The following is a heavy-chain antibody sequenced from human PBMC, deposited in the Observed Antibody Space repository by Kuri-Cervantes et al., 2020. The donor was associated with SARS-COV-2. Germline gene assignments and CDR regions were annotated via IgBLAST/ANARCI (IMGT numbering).Heavy chain of an antibody. CDR2: IYYSGST. Sequence: SETLSLTCAVYGGSFSGYYWGWIRQPPGKGLEWIGSIYYSGSTYYNPSLKSRVTISVDTSMTQFSLKLSSVTAADTAVYYCARANGDYQIEIDYYYYYYMDVWGKGTTVTVSS. D-gene: IGHD4-17*01. CDR3: ARANGDYQIEIDYYYYYYMDV. V-gene: IGHV4-34*01. CDR1: GGSFSGYY. J-gene: IGHJ6*03.